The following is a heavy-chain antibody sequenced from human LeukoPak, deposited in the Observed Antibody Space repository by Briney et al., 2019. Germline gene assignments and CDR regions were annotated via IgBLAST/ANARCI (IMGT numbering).Heavy chain of an antibody. D-gene: IGHD1-26*01. CDR1: GGSISSYY. V-gene: IGHV4-59*01. Sequence: SETLSLTCTVSGGSISSYYWSWIRQPPGQGLEWIGYIDNTGSTTCNPSLKSRVLISVDTSKNQFSLKLSSVIAADTAVYYCARNGGGYSFDSWGQGTLVTVSS. CDR3: ARNGGGYSFDS. CDR2: IDNTGST. J-gene: IGHJ4*02.